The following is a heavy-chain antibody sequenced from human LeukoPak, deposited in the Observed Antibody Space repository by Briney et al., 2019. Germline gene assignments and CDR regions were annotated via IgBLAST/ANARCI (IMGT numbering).Heavy chain of an antibody. D-gene: IGHD3-3*01. J-gene: IGHJ4*02. Sequence: SETLSLTCAVYGGSFSGYYWSWIRQPPGKGLEWIGEINHSGSTNYNPSLKSRVTISVDTSKNQFSLKLSSVTAADTAVYYCARGVLRFLEWLPFDYWGQGTLVTVSS. CDR3: ARGVLRFLEWLPFDY. CDR1: GGSFSGYY. CDR2: INHSGST. V-gene: IGHV4-34*01.